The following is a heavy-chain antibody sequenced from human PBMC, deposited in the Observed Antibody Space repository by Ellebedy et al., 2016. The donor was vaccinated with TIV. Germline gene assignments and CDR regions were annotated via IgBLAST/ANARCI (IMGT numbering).Heavy chain of an antibody. Sequence: GESLKISXVASGFTFRNFWIGWVRQAPGKGLEWVANIKEDGSETYYVDSVKGRFTISRDNARNSQFLQMSSLRDDDTGVYYCASLDSRANLETGSGIWGQGTMVTVSS. CDR1: GFTFRNFW. V-gene: IGHV3-7*01. CDR3: ASLDSRANLETGSGI. J-gene: IGHJ3*02. CDR2: IKEDGSET. D-gene: IGHD2-21*02.